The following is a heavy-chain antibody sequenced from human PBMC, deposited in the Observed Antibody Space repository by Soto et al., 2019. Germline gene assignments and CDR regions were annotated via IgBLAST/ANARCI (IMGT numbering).Heavy chain of an antibody. Sequence: GGSLRLSCAASGFTFSSYSMNWVRQAPGKRLEWVSSISSSSSYIYYADSVKGRFTISRDNAKNSLYLQMNSLRAEDTAVYYCAREAYDYVWGSYRGYFDYWGQGTLVTVSS. V-gene: IGHV3-21*01. J-gene: IGHJ4*02. D-gene: IGHD3-16*02. CDR3: AREAYDYVWGSYRGYFDY. CDR2: ISSSSSYI. CDR1: GFTFSSYS.